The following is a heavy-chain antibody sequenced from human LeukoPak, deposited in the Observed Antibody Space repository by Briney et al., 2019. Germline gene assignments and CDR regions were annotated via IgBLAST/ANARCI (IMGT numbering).Heavy chain of an antibody. D-gene: IGHD2-8*01. J-gene: IGHJ6*02. V-gene: IGHV4-34*01. CDR1: GGSLSGYY. Sequence: PSETLSLTCAVNGGSLSGYYWSWTRQPPGKGLEWIGEINQSGSTNYNPSLESRVTISVDTSKRQFSLKVNSVTAADTAVYYCARIVRVSMLRQIISYLDVWGQGTSVTVSS. CDR3: ARIVRVSMLRQIISYLDV. CDR2: INQSGST.